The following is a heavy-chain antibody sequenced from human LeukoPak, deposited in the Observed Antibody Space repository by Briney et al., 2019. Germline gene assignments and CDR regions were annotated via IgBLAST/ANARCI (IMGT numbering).Heavy chain of an antibody. CDR3: ARKQGSSSWYALSNYYYYMDV. V-gene: IGHV3-21*01. D-gene: IGHD6-13*01. CDR1: GFTFSSYN. Sequence: GGSLRLSCAASGFTFSSYNMNWVRQAPGKGLEWVSSISTSSSYIYYADSVKGRFTISRDNAKNSLYLQMNSLRAEDTAVYYCARKQGSSSWYALSNYYYYMDVWGKGTTVTVSS. CDR2: ISTSSSYI. J-gene: IGHJ6*03.